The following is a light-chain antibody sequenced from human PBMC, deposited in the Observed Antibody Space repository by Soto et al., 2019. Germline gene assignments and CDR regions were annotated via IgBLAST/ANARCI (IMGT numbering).Light chain of an antibody. CDR3: QQYNSYPWT. V-gene: IGKV1-5*03. CDR2: KAS. CDR1: QSVNSW. Sequence: DIQMTQSPSTLSASVGDRVTITCRASQSVNSWLAWFQQKPGKAPKLLTYKASSLQSGVSSRFSGGGSGTEFTLTISSLQPDDFATYYCQQYNSYPWTFGQGTKVDIK. J-gene: IGKJ1*01.